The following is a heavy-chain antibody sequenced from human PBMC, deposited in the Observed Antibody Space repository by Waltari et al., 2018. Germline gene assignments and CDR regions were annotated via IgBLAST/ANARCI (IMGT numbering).Heavy chain of an antibody. CDR1: GYTFTNYD. CDR2: MNADSGNT. V-gene: IGHV1-8*02. J-gene: IGHJ4*02. Sequence: QVQLVQSGAEVKKPGASVKVSCKASGYTFTNYDFNWVRQTTGQGLEWMGWMNADSGNTAYAQKFQGRVTMTRDISIDTAYMEMSSLRSEDTAVYYCARGPRNWGVDYWGQGTLVTVSS. D-gene: IGHD7-27*01. CDR3: ARGPRNWGVDY.